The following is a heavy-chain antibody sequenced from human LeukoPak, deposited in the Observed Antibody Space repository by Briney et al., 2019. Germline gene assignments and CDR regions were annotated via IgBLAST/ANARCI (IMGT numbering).Heavy chain of an antibody. CDR1: GGSFSGYY. Sequence: SETLSLTCAVYGGSFSGYYWSWIRQPPGKGLEWIGEINHSGSTNYNPSLKSRDTISVDTSKNQFSLKLSSVTAADTAVYYCARAGCIAVAGTEDDYWGQGTLVTVSS. J-gene: IGHJ4*02. V-gene: IGHV4-34*01. CDR2: INHSGST. D-gene: IGHD6-19*01. CDR3: ARAGCIAVAGTEDDY.